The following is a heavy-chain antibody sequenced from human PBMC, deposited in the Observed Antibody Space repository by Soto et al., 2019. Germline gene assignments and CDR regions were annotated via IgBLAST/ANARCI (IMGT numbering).Heavy chain of an antibody. V-gene: IGHV1-46*01. CDR1: GSTFTRFY. J-gene: IGHJ4*02. Sequence: GXSVKVSCKTSGSTFTRFYIHWVRQAPGQGLGWIGQNXPSDGXTHYAKKFQGXXTMPGDTXXTTVYREVTSLRFKDRAVYFCARAVRDWPFFDYWGQEALATVSS. CDR2: NXPSDGXT. CDR3: ARAVRDWPFFDY. D-gene: IGHD2-21*02.